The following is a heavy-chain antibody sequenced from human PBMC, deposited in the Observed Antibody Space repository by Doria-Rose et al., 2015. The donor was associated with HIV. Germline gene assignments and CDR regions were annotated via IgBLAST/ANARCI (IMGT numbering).Heavy chain of an antibody. D-gene: IGHD4-4*01. CDR3: IRAPDYSNGRFDP. J-gene: IGHJ5*02. Sequence: VRQVPGKGLEWVSGISWNSNSIAYADPVKGRFTISRGNAKNSLYLQMNSLRAADTALYYCIRAPDYSNGRFDPWGQGTLVTVSS. V-gene: IGHV3-9*01. CDR2: ISWNSNSI.